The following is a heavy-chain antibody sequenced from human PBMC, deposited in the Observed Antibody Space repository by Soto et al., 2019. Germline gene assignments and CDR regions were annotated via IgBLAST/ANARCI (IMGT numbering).Heavy chain of an antibody. CDR1: GDSLTNYY. CDR2: IMYSGYS. Sequence: QVQLQESGPGLVKPSETLSLTCTVSGDSLTNYYCSWFRQPPGKGLEWIGHIMYSGYSAYNLSLKRRVTMSMDTSKTQFSLTLESVTATDTAVYYCARHGFGPLHGLVDVWGQGTTVIVSS. D-gene: IGHD3-10*01. CDR3: ARHGFGPLHGLVDV. J-gene: IGHJ6*02. V-gene: IGHV4-59*08.